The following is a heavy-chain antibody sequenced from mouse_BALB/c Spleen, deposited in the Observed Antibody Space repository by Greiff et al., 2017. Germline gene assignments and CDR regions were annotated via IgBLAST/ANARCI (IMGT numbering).Heavy chain of an antibody. CDR2: INPSNGGT. D-gene: IGHD6-2*01. Sequence: QVQLQQPGAELLKPGASVKLSCKASGYTFTSYYMYWVKQRPGQGLEWIGGINPSNGGTNFNEKFKSKATLTVDKSSSTAYMQLSSLTSEDSAVYYCTISYYYAMDYWGQGTSVTVSS. V-gene: IGHV1S81*02. CDR1: GYTFTSYY. J-gene: IGHJ4*01. CDR3: TISYYYAMDY.